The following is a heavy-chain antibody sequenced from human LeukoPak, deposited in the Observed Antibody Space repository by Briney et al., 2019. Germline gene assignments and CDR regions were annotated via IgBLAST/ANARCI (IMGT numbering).Heavy chain of an antibody. D-gene: IGHD6-13*01. CDR2: IYYSGST. J-gene: IGHJ6*03. CDR3: ARTHYSSSWTPLYYYYYMDV. CDR1: GGSISSYY. Sequence: SETLSLTCTVSGGSISSYYWSWLRQPPGKGLEWIGYIYYSGSTNYNPSLKSRVTISVDTSKNQFSLKLSSVTAADTAVYYCARTHYSSSWTPLYYYYYMDVWGKGTTVTVSS. V-gene: IGHV4-59*08.